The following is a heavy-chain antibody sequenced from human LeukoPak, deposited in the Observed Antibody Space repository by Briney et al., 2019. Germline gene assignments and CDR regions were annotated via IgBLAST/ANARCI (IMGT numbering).Heavy chain of an antibody. CDR2: ISSSGSTI. V-gene: IGHV3-48*03. D-gene: IGHD4-17*01. CDR3: ARDYGPTYYYYYGMDV. CDR1: GFTFSSYE. J-gene: IGHJ6*02. Sequence: GGSLRLSCAASGFTFSSYEMNWVRQAPGKGLEWVSYISSSGSTIYYADSVKGRFTISRDNAKNSLYLQMNSLRAEDTAVYYCARDYGPTYYYYYGMDVWGQGPRSPSP.